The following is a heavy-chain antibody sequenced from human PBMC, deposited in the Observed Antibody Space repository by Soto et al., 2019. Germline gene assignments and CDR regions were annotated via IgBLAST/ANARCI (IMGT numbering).Heavy chain of an antibody. Sequence: NPSETLSLTCNVSGGPISGDYYWTWIRQPPGKGLEWIGHIYYSGNTDYNPSLKSRLAISIDTSKNQFSLKLSSVTAADTAVYFCAREGGESSDGLYYFDSWGQGSLVTVSS. V-gene: IGHV4-30-4*01. J-gene: IGHJ4*02. CDR3: AREGGESSDGLYYFDS. D-gene: IGHD3-16*01. CDR1: GGPISGDYY. CDR2: IYYSGNT.